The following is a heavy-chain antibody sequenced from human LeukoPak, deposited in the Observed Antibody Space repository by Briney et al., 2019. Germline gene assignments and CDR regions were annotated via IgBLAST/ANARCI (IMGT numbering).Heavy chain of an antibody. D-gene: IGHD1-26*01. CDR1: GYTFNGYY. J-gene: IGHJ4*02. Sequence: ASVKVSCEASGYTFNGYYMHWVRQAPGQGLEWMGWINPNSGGTNYAQKFQGRVTMTRDTSISTAYMELSRLRSDDTAVYYCASPIVGATTGLDIWGQGTLVTVSS. V-gene: IGHV1-2*02. CDR2: INPNSGGT. CDR3: ASPIVGATTGLDI.